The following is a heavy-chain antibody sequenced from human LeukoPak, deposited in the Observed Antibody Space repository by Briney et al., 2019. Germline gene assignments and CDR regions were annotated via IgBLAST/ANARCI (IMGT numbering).Heavy chain of an antibody. V-gene: IGHV4-34*01. CDR3: ARTYCRGGSCYSGDAFDI. J-gene: IGHJ3*02. CDR2: INHSGST. CDR1: GGSFSGYY. D-gene: IGHD2-15*01. Sequence: SETLSLTCAVYGGSFSGYYWSWIRQPPGKGLEWIGEINHSGSTNYNPSLKSRVTISVDTSKNQFSLKLSSVTAADTAVYYCARTYCRGGSCYSGDAFDIWGKGQWSPSLQ.